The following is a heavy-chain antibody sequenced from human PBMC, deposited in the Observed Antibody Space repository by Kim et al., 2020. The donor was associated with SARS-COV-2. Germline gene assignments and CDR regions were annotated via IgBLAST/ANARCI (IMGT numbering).Heavy chain of an antibody. J-gene: IGHJ4*02. D-gene: IGHD1-26*01. CDR3: ARVQVGATYYFDY. Sequence: YDQKFQGRVTMTRDTSTSTVYMELSSVRSEDTAVYYCARVQVGATYYFDYWGQGTLVTVSS. V-gene: IGHV1-46*01.